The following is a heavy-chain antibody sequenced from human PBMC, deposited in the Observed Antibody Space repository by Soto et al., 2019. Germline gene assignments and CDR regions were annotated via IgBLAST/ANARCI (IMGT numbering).Heavy chain of an antibody. Sequence: GGSLRLSCAASGFTFSSYSMHWVRQAPGKGLEWVAVISYDGSNKYYADSVKGRFTISRDNSKNTLYLQMNSLRAEDTAVYYCAKVRGPYCGGDCSPGGNAFDIWGQGTMVTVSS. J-gene: IGHJ3*02. CDR1: GFTFSSYS. D-gene: IGHD2-21*02. CDR3: AKVRGPYCGGDCSPGGNAFDI. CDR2: ISYDGSNK. V-gene: IGHV3-30*18.